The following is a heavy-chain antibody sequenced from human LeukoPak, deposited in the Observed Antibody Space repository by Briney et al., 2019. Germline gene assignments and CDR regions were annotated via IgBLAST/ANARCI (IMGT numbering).Heavy chain of an antibody. D-gene: IGHD6-19*01. J-gene: IGHJ4*02. CDR2: IYSGGST. Sequence: GGSLRLSCAASGFTVSSNYMSWVRQAPGKGLEWVSVIYSGGSTYYADSVKGRFTISRDNSKNTLYLQMSGLRAEDTAVYYCARGGEAVAGKVANDYWGQGTLVTVSS. V-gene: IGHV3-66*01. CDR3: ARGGEAVAGKVANDY. CDR1: GFTVSSNY.